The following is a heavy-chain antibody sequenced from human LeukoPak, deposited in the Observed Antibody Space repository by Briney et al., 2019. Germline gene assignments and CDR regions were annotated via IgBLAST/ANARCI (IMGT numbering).Heavy chain of an antibody. D-gene: IGHD6-13*01. CDR1: GFTFSSYA. Sequence: GGSLRLSCAASGFTFSSYAMGWVRQAPGKGLEWVSAISGSGGSTYYADSVKGRFTISRDNSKNTLYLQMNSLRAEDTAVYYCARVRGKGSSSWYRAFDIWGQGTMVTVSS. CDR2: ISGSGGST. CDR3: ARVRGKGSSSWYRAFDI. V-gene: IGHV3-23*01. J-gene: IGHJ3*02.